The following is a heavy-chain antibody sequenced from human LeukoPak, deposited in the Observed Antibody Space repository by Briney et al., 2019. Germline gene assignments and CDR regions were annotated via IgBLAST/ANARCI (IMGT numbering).Heavy chain of an antibody. Sequence: GGSLRLSCTASGFTFGDYAMTWVRQAPGKGLEWVSAISGSGGSTYYAESVKGRCTISRDNSRKTLFLQMNSLRAEDTAVYYCAKGSNNYPDNFDYWGQGTLVTVSS. V-gene: IGHV3-23*01. D-gene: IGHD1-1*01. CDR2: ISGSGGST. J-gene: IGHJ4*02. CDR1: GFTFGDYA. CDR3: AKGSNNYPDNFDY.